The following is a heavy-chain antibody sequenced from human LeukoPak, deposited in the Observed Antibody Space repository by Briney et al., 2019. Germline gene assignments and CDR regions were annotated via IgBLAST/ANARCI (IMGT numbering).Heavy chain of an antibody. D-gene: IGHD2-15*01. CDR1: GGSISSYY. CDR3: ARDSKPVVAATNFGYLDL. Sequence: PSETLSLTCTVSGGSISSYYWSWIRQPPGKGLEWIGYIYYSGSTNYNPSLKSRVAISVDTSKNQFSLKLSSVTAADTAVYYCARDSKPVVAATNFGYLDLWGRGTLVTVSS. V-gene: IGHV4-59*01. CDR2: IYYSGST. J-gene: IGHJ2*01.